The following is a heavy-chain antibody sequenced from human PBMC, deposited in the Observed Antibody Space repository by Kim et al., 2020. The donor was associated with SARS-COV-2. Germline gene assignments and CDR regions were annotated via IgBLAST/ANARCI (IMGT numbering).Heavy chain of an antibody. CDR3: ARNLLRYFDWWTPSYYYGVDV. V-gene: IGHV4-59*01. J-gene: IGHJ6*02. D-gene: IGHD3-9*01. CDR1: GGSISSYY. CDR2: IYYSGST. Sequence: SETLSLTCTVSGGSISSYYWSWIRQPPGKGLEWIGYIYYSGSTNYNPSLKSRVTISVDTSKNQFSLKLSSVTAADTAVYYCARNLLRYFDWWTPSYYYGVDVWGQGTTVTVSS.